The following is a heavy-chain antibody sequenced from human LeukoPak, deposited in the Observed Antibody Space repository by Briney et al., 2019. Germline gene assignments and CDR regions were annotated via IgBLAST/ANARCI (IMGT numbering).Heavy chain of an antibody. CDR3: ARTQDYSIYWYFDL. J-gene: IGHJ2*01. CDR1: GYTFTSHY. D-gene: IGHD4-11*01. V-gene: IGHV1-46*01. CDR2: IHPSGGST. Sequence: ASVKVSCKASGYTFTSHYIHWLRQAPGQHLEWMGVIHPSGGSTNYAQGFQGRVTTTRDTSTSTVYMELSSLSSEDTALYYCARTQDYSIYWYFDLWGPGTLVTVSS.